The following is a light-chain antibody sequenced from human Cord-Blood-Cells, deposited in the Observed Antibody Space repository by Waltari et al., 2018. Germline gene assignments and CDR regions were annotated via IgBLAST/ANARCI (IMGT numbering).Light chain of an antibody. V-gene: IGKV3-11*01. CDR3: QQRSNWPPLT. Sequence: EIVLTQSPATLSLSPGDVATLSCRASQSVSSYLAWYHQKPGQAPRLLIYYASNRATGIPARFSGSGSGTDFTLTIISLEPEDFAVYYCQQRSNWPPLTFGGGTKVEIK. J-gene: IGKJ4*02. CDR2: YAS. CDR1: QSVSSY.